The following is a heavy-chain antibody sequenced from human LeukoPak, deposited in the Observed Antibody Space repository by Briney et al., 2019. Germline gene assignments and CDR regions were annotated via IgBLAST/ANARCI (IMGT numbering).Heavy chain of an antibody. CDR3: ARVTGELNSHY. J-gene: IGHJ4*02. V-gene: IGHV3-7*01. D-gene: IGHD1-26*01. CDR1: GFTFSSYW. CDR2: IKQDGSEK. Sequence: AGGSLRLSCAASGFTFSSYWMSWVRQAPGKGLEWVANIKQDGSEKYYVDSVKGRFTIARDNAKNSLYLQMNSLRAEDTAVYYCARVTGELNSHYWGRGTLVSVSS.